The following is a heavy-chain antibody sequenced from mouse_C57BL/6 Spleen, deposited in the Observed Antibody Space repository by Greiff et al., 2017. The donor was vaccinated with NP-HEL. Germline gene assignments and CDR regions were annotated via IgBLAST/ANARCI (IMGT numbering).Heavy chain of an antibody. CDR2: ISDGGSYT. V-gene: IGHV5-4*01. Sequence: EVQRVESGGGLVKPGGSLKLSCAASGFTFSSYAMSWVRQTPEKRLEWVATISDGGSYTYYPDNVKGRFTISRDNAKNNLYLQMSHLKSEDTAMYYCARGGITNYFDYWGQGTTLTVSS. CDR3: ARGGITNYFDY. D-gene: IGHD2-4*01. J-gene: IGHJ2*01. CDR1: GFTFSSYA.